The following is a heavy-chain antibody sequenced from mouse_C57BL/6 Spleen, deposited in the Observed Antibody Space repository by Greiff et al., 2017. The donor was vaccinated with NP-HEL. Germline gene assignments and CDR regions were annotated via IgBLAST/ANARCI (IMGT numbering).Heavy chain of an antibody. J-gene: IGHJ4*01. CDR1: GFTFSDYY. CDR3: ARRREYGFMDY. V-gene: IGHV5-12*01. D-gene: IGHD2-10*02. Sequence: EVQVVESGGGLVQPGGSLKLSCAASGFTFSDYYMYWVRQTPEKRLEWVAYISNGGGSTYYPDTVKGRFTISRDNAKNTLYLQMSRLKSEDTAMYYCARRREYGFMDYWGQGTSVTVSS. CDR2: ISNGGGST.